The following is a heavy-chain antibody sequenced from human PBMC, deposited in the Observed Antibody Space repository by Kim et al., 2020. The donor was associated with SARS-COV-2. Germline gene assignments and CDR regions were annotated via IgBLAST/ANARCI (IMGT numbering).Heavy chain of an antibody. D-gene: IGHD3-10*01. CDR2: FSYSGTT. Sequence: SETLSLTCSVSGASIKNSDSYWGWIRQSPGKGLEWIGSFSYSGTTYYNPSLKSRVTISVDTSNNHLSLTMRSATAADTALYYCARQAPRLLWFGALGYF. J-gene: IGHJ4*03. CDR3: ARQAPRLLWFGALGYF. CDR1: GASIKNSDSY. V-gene: IGHV4-39*01.